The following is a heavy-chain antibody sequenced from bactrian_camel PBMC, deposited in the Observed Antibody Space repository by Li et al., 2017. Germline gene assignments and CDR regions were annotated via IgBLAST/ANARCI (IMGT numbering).Heavy chain of an antibody. CDR3: AAAKNPVLCTLSMSGMREDLAY. CDR2: SYSGGITA. D-gene: IGHD3*01. CDR1: EITSRRVG. Sequence: DVQLVESGGGSVQAGGSLKLSCAASEITSRRVGCMGWFRQAPGKEREGVVISYSGGITATYADSVKGRFTMSQDNAKNTVTLQMNSMKPEDTAMYYCAAAKNPVLCTLSMSGMREDLAYWGQGTQVTVS. V-gene: IGHV3S40*01. J-gene: IGHJ6*01.